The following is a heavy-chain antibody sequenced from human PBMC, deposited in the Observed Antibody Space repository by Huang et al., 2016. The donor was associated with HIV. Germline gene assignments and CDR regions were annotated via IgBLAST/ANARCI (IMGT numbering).Heavy chain of an antibody. V-gene: IGHV1-69*13. D-gene: IGHD3-9*01. J-gene: IGHJ6*03. CDR1: GGSFKISG. Sequence: QVHLVQSGAEVKKPGSSVRVSCTASGGSFKISGISWVRQAPGQGLGCLGGSLPMLWRANYAQKMSDRVTITARESTTTVYMDLTSLRPEDTAVYYCASGASYEIWTPYYSGWHYSMDVWGEGTTVTVSS. CDR2: SLPMLWRA. CDR3: ASGASYEIWTPYYSGWHYSMDV.